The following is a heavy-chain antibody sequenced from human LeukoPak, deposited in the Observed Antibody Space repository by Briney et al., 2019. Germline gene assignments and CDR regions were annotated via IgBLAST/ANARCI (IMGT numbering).Heavy chain of an antibody. J-gene: IGHJ5*02. CDR1: GYTFTGYY. D-gene: IGHD6-19*01. V-gene: IGHV1-2*02. CDR2: INPNSGGT. Sequence: GASVMVSCKASGYTFTGYYMHWVRQAPGQGLEWMGWINPNSGGTNYAQKFQGRVTMTRDTSISTAYMELSRLRSDDTAVYYCARSGWGGRSWFDPWGQGTLVTVSS. CDR3: ARSGWGGRSWFDP.